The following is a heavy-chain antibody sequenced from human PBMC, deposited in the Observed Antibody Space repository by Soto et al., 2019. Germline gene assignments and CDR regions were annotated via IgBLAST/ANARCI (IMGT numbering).Heavy chain of an antibody. J-gene: IGHJ5*02. CDR2: ISYDGSNK. D-gene: IGHD3-22*01. CDR3: AKEWSPYYYDSSGYSLNWFDP. Sequence: GSLRLSCAASGFTFSSYGMHWVRQAPGKGLEWVAVISYDGSNKYYADSVKGRFTISRDNSKNTLYLQMNSLRAEDTAVYYCAKEWSPYYYDSSGYSLNWFDPWGQGTLVTVSS. V-gene: IGHV3-30*18. CDR1: GFTFSSYG.